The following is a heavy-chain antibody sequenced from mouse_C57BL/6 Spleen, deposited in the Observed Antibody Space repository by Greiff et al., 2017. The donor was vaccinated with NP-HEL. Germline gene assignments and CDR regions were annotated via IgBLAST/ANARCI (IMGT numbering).Heavy chain of an antibody. V-gene: IGHV1-19*01. CDR3: AREDYYGSSYEGYYAMDD. J-gene: IGHJ4*01. CDR1: GYTFTDYY. Sequence: EVQLVESGPVLVKPGASVKMSCKASGYTFTDYYMNWVKQSHGKSLEWIGVINPYNGGTSYNQKFKGKATLTVDKSSSTAYMELNSLTSEDSAVYYCAREDYYGSSYEGYYAMDDWGQGTSVTVSS. D-gene: IGHD1-1*01. CDR2: INPYNGGT.